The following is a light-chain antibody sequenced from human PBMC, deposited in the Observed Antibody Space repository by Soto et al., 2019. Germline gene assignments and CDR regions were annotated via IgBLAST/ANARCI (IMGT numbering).Light chain of an antibody. Sequence: QSALTQPASVSGSPGQSITISCTGTSSDVGGYNYVSWYQQHPGKAPKLMIYDVSNRPSGVSNRFSGSKSGNTASLTISGLQAEDEADYYCHSYTSSSTYVIFGGGTKVTVL. V-gene: IGLV2-14*03. CDR2: DVS. CDR1: SSDVGGYNY. CDR3: HSYTSSSTYVI. J-gene: IGLJ2*01.